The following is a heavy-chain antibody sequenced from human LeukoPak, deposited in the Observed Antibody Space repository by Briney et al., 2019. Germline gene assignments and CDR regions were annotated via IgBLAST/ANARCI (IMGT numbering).Heavy chain of an antibody. Sequence: PSETLSLTCAVYGGSFSGYFWSWSCKRPRQRLEQVGELNHSGSANNNPSLRRQCTVSVDTSMNQFSLRLTSVTAADTARYYCARGWAMARTNWGYWSKGNLVTVSS. CDR3: ARGWAMARTNWGY. V-gene: IGHV4-34*04. D-gene: IGHD5-24*01. J-gene: IGHJ4*02. CDR1: GGSFSGYF. CDR2: LNHSGSA.